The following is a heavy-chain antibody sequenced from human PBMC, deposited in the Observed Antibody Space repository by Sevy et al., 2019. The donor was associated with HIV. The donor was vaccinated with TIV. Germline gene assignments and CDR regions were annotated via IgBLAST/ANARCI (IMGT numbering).Heavy chain of an antibody. V-gene: IGHV3-30-3*01. CDR1: GFTFSSDA. CDR3: ARSYGSGSLPLLDY. D-gene: IGHD3-10*01. Sequence: GGSLRLSCAASGFTFSSDAMHWVRQAPGKGLEWVAVISYDGSNKYYADSVKGRFTISRDNSKNTLYLQMNSLRAEDTAVYYCARSYGSGSLPLLDYWGQGTLVTVSS. CDR2: ISYDGSNK. J-gene: IGHJ4*02.